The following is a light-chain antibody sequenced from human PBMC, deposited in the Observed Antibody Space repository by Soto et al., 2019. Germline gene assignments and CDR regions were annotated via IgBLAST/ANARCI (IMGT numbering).Light chain of an antibody. J-gene: IGKJ1*01. CDR1: QSVRGN. CDR3: QHYDDWPRT. Sequence: EIVMTQSPATLSVSPGERATLSCRASQSVRGNLAWYQQKPGQSPRLLIFGASTRATGVPDRFSGSGSGAEFILTISSLQSEDFAIYYCQHYDDWPRTFGLGTKVVVK. CDR2: GAS. V-gene: IGKV3-15*01.